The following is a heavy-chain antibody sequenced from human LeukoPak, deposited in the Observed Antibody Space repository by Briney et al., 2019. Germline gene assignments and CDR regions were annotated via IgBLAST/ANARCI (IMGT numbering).Heavy chain of an antibody. D-gene: IGHD5-12*01. J-gene: IGHJ4*02. CDR1: GFTFSSYV. CDR2: LNAGGNSI. CDR3: AGAYSAYDPFDY. Sequence: GGSLRLSCAASGFTFSSYVMSWVRQAPGKGLVWVSRLNAGGNSITYADSVRGRFTISRDNAKNTVHLQMNSLRVEDTAIYFCAGAYSAYDPFDYWGQGILVTVSS. V-gene: IGHV3-74*01.